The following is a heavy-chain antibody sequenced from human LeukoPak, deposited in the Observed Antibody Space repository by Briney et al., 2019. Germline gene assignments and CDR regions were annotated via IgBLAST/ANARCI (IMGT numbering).Heavy chain of an antibody. CDR1: GYSISSGYY. V-gene: IGHV4-38-2*01. CDR2: TYHSGST. J-gene: IGHJ4*02. Sequence: SETLSLTCAVSGYSISSGYYWGWIRQPPGKGLEWIGSTYHSGSTYYNPSLKSRVTISVDTSKNQFSLKLSSVTAADTAVYYCARGVGYSGYPYFDYWGQGTLVTVSS. CDR3: ARGVGYSGYPYFDY. D-gene: IGHD5-12*01.